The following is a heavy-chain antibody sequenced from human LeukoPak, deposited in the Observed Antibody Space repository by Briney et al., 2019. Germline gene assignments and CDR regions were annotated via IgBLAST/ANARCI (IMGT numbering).Heavy chain of an antibody. Sequence: GGSLRLSCAASGFTFSSYEMNWVRQAPGKGLEWVSYISSSGSTIYYADSVKGRFTISRDNAKNSLYLQMNSLRAEDTAVYYCARDFELGDAFDIWGQGTMVTVSS. CDR2: ISSSGSTI. J-gene: IGHJ3*02. CDR1: GFTFSSYE. V-gene: IGHV3-48*03. CDR3: ARDFELGDAFDI. D-gene: IGHD7-27*01.